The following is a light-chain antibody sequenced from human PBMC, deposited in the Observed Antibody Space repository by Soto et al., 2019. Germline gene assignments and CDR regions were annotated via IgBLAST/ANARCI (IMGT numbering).Light chain of an antibody. Sequence: DSQMTPSPSTLSASVGDSVPITFRASQSISAWLAWYQQKPVKAPNLLIYKASSFESGVPLRFSGSGYGTEFTLTISSLQPDDFATYYCQQYNSFWTFGQGTKLDSK. CDR1: QSISAW. CDR2: KAS. CDR3: QQYNSFWT. J-gene: IGKJ1*01. V-gene: IGKV1-5*03.